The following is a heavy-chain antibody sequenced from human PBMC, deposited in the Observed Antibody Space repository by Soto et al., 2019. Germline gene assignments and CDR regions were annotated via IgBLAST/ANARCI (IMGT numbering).Heavy chain of an antibody. J-gene: IGHJ5*02. Sequence: PSETLSLTCTVSGGSINNYYWTWIRQPPGKGLEWIGYVYHTGSTNYNPSLKGRVTISIDTSKNQFSLKLSAVTAADTAVYYCAMRTDTPNWLDPWGQGTLVTVSS. V-gene: IGHV4-59*01. CDR1: GGSINNYY. D-gene: IGHD1-1*01. CDR2: VYHTGST. CDR3: AMRTDTPNWLDP.